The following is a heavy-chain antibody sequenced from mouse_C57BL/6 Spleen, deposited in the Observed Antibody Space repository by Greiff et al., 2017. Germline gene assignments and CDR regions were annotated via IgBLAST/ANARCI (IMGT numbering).Heavy chain of an antibody. Sequence: QVQLQQSGAELVKPGASVKISCKASGYTFTDYYINWVKQRHGQGLEWIGKSGPGSGSTFYNEKFKGKATLTADKSSSAAYMQLSSLTSEGSAVYLWARRPLDYWGQGTTLTVSS. J-gene: IGHJ2*01. CDR1: GYTFTDYY. CDR2: SGPGSGST. V-gene: IGHV1-77*01. CDR3: ARRPLDY.